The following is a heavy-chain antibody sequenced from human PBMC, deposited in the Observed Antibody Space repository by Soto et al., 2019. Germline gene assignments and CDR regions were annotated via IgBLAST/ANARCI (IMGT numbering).Heavy chain of an antibody. D-gene: IGHD6-19*01. CDR3: ARDFGSGYDAFDI. V-gene: IGHV6-1*01. J-gene: IGHJ3*02. CDR1: GGSVSSDTSA. Sequence: SQTLSLTCAISGGSVSSDTSAWNWFRQSPSRGLEWLGRTYYRSKWYNDYAVSVKSRITINPDTSKNQFSLQLNSVTPEDTAVYYCARDFGSGYDAFDIWGQGTMVTVSS. CDR2: TYYRSKWYN.